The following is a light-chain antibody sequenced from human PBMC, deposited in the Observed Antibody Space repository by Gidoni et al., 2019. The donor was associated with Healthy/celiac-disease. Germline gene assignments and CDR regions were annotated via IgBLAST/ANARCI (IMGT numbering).Light chain of an antibody. Sequence: DIQLTQSPSFLSASVGDRVTITCRASQGISSYLAGYQQKPGKAPKLLIYAASTLQSGVPSRFSGSGSGTEFTLTISSLQPEDFATYYCQQLNSYPPVFGGGTKVEIK. CDR2: AAS. V-gene: IGKV1-9*01. CDR1: QGISSY. CDR3: QQLNSYPPV. J-gene: IGKJ4*01.